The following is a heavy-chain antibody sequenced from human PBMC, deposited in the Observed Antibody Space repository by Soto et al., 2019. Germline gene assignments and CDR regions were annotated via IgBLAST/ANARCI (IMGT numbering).Heavy chain of an antibody. Sequence: GGSLRLPCAASGFTFSSYWMSWVRQAPGKGLEWVANIKQDGSEKYYVDSVKGRFTISRDNAKNSLYLQMNSLRAEDTAVYYCARSGVGAAAGEYFQHWGQGTLVTVSS. CDR1: GFTFSSYW. V-gene: IGHV3-7*03. CDR3: ARSGVGAAAGEYFQH. CDR2: IKQDGSEK. J-gene: IGHJ1*01. D-gene: IGHD6-13*01.